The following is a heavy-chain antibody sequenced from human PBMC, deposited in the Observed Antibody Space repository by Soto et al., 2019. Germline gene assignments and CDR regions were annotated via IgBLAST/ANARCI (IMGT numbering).Heavy chain of an antibody. V-gene: IGHV4-4*02. Sequence: SETLSLTCAVSGGSISSSNWWSWVRQPPGKGLEWIGEIYHSGSTNYNPSLKSRVTISVDKSKNQFSLKLSSVTAADTAVYYCARETTADNCTNGVCYYFDYWGQGTLVTVSS. J-gene: IGHJ4*02. CDR2: IYHSGST. D-gene: IGHD2-8*01. CDR1: GGSISSSNW. CDR3: ARETTADNCTNGVCYYFDY.